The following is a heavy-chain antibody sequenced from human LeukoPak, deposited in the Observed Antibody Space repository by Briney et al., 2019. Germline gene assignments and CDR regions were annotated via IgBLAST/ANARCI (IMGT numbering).Heavy chain of an antibody. D-gene: IGHD3-3*01. Sequence: GGSLEISGQGSGSTFTTSWIGWVRQLPGKGLGGMRIIYPGDSDTTYRPSFQGQVTISADNSISSSFLQWTGLKASATAKYYSARHEEWTDGVDIWGKGTMVTVSS. V-gene: IGHV5-51*01. J-gene: IGHJ3*02. CDR2: IYPGDSDT. CDR3: ARHEEWTDGVDI. CDR1: GSTFTTSW.